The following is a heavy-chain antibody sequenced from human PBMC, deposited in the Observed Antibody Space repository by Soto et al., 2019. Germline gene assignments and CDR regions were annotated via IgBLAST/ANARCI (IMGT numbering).Heavy chain of an antibody. V-gene: IGHV3-53*01. CDR1: GFTVSSNY. CDR3: ASLPLTYYDFWSGYYS. Sequence: EVQLVESGGGLIQPGGSLRLSCAASGFTVSSNYMSWVRQAPGKGLEWVSVIYSGGSTYYADSVKGRFTISRDNSKNTLYLQMNSLRAGDTAVYYCASLPLTYYDFWSGYYSWGQGTLVTVSS. D-gene: IGHD3-3*01. J-gene: IGHJ4*02. CDR2: IYSGGST.